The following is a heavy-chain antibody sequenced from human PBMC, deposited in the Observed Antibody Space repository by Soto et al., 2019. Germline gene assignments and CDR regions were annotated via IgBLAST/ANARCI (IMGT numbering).Heavy chain of an antibody. CDR1: GYTFTGYY. J-gene: IGHJ6*03. Sequence: GASVKVSCKASGYTFTGYYMHWVRQAPGQGLEWMGWINPNSGGTNYAQKFQGWVTMTRDTSISTAYMELSRLRSDDTAVYYCARAPFLEDSGYAPGPYYMDVWGKGTTVTVSS. D-gene: IGHD5-12*01. CDR2: INPNSGGT. V-gene: IGHV1-2*04. CDR3: ARAPFLEDSGYAPGPYYMDV.